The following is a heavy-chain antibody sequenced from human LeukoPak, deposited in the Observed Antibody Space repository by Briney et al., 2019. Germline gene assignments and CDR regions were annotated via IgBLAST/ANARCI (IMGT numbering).Heavy chain of an antibody. V-gene: IGHV3-23*01. D-gene: IGHD1-26*01. J-gene: IGHJ6*02. CDR3: ARDKSNYVGMDV. CDR1: GFTSSSYA. Sequence: GGSLRLSCAASGFTSSSYAMSWVRQAPGKGLEWVSAISPSGGTTYYADSVKGRFTISRDNAKNSLYLQMNSLGAEDTAVYYCARDKSNYVGMDVWGQGTTVTVSS. CDR2: ISPSGGTT.